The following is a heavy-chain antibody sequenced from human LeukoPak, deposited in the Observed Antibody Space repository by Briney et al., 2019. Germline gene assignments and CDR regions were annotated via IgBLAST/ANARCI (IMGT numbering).Heavy chain of an antibody. J-gene: IGHJ4*02. Sequence: PGGSLRLSCAASGFTFSGSAMHWVRQASGKGLEWVGRIRSKANSYATAYAASVKGRFTISRDDSKNTAYLQMNSLKTEDTAVYYCTTYYPQNTVTTDFDYWGRGTLVTVSS. CDR3: TTYYPQNTVTTDFDY. CDR1: GFTFSGSA. D-gene: IGHD4-17*01. CDR2: IRSKANSYAT. V-gene: IGHV3-73*01.